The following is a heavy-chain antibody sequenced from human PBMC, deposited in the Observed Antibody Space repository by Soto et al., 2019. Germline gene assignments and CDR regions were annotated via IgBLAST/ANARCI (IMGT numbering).Heavy chain of an antibody. CDR3: AREVAMSLNWFDP. CDR2: ISAYNANT. V-gene: IGHV1-18*01. CDR1: GYTFTSYG. J-gene: IGHJ5*02. Sequence: ASVKVSCKASGYTFTSYGISWVRQAPGQGLEWMGWISAYNANTNYAQKFQGWVTMTRDTSISTAYMELSRLRSDDTAVYYCAREVAMSLNWFDPWGQGTLVTVSS.